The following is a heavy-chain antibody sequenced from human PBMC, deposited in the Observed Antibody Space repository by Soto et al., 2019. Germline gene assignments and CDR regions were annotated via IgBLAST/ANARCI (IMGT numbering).Heavy chain of an antibody. CDR3: AKASVWYPYFDS. CDR1: EFSFDDYA. V-gene: IGHV3-23*01. J-gene: IGHJ4*02. Sequence: GGSLRLPCAASEFSFDDYAMSWVRQAPGKGLEWVSSITYTGVSTYYVDSVKGRFTISRDNSKDTLYLQMNSLRAEDTAIYYCAKASVWYPYFDSWGQGTLVTVSS. D-gene: IGHD6-13*01. CDR2: ITYTGVST.